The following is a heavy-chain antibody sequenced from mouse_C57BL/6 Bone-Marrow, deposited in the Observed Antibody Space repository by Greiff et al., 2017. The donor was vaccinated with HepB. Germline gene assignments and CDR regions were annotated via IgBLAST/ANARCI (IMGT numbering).Heavy chain of an antibody. D-gene: IGHD1-1*01. V-gene: IGHV7-3*01. CDR1: GFTFTDYY. J-gene: IGHJ1*03. Sequence: EVMLVESGGGLVQPGGSLSLSCAASGFTFTDYYMSWVRQPPGKALEWLGFIRNKANGYTTEYSASVKGRFTISRDNSQSILYLHMNALRAEDSATYYCARLARVRSSYWYFDVWGTGTTVTVSS. CDR3: ARLARVRSSYWYFDV. CDR2: IRNKANGYTT.